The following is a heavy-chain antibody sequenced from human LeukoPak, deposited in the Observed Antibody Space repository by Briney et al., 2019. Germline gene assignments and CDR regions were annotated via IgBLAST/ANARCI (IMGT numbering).Heavy chain of an antibody. CDR2: MNPNSGNT. J-gene: IGHJ6*02. V-gene: IGHV1-8*01. CDR1: GYTFTSYD. D-gene: IGHD5-12*01. CDR3: ARGRSGYGSYYYYGMDV. Sequence: GASVKVSCKASGYTFTSYDINWVRQATGQGLEWMGWMNPNSGNTGYAQKFQGRVTMTRNTSISTAYMEMSSLRSEDTAVYYCARGRSGYGSYYYYGMDVWGQGTTVTVSS.